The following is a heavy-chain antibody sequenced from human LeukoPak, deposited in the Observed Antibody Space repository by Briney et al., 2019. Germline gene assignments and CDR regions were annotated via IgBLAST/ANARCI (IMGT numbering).Heavy chain of an antibody. V-gene: IGHV1-69*13. CDR2: IMPLFGTA. CDR3: TRGAYPAPRVAFDY. CDR1: GYTFTGYY. J-gene: IGHJ4*02. Sequence: ASVKVSCKASGYTFTGYYMHWVRQAPGQGLEWMGGIMPLFGTANHAEKFQGRVTITADESTSTVYMELSRLRSEDTAVYYCTRGAYPAPRVAFDYWGQGTLVTVSS. D-gene: IGHD2-15*01.